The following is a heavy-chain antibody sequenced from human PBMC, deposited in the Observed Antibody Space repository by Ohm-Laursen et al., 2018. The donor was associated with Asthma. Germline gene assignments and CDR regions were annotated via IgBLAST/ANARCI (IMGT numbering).Heavy chain of an antibody. D-gene: IGHD2-2*01. CDR3: ARDGLYCSSTNCFFDY. V-gene: IGHV3-48*01. Sequence: SLGLSFAASGFTFSSYSMNWVRQAPGKGLEWVSYISSSSSTIYYADSVKGRFTISRDNAKNSLYLQMNSLRAEDTAVYYCARDGLYCSSTNCFFDYWGQGTLVTVSS. J-gene: IGHJ4*02. CDR1: GFTFSSYS. CDR2: ISSSSSTI.